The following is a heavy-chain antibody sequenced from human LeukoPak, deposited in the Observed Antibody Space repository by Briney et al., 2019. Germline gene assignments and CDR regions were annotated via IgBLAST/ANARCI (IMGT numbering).Heavy chain of an antibody. V-gene: IGHV3-23*01. CDR3: AKVGMTTVTTGPKYFDY. CDR1: GFTFSSYA. D-gene: IGHD4-17*01. J-gene: IGHJ4*02. CDR2: ISGSGSGT. Sequence: GGSLSLSCAASGFTFSSYAMSWVRQAPGKGPEWVSAISGSGSGTYYADSVKGRFTISRDSSKNALYLQMNSLRAEDTAVYYCAKVGMTTVTTGPKYFDYWGQGTLVTVSS.